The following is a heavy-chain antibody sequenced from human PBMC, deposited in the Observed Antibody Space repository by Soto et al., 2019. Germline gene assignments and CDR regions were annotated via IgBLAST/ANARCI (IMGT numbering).Heavy chain of an antibody. CDR2: IIPILGIA. CDR1: GGTFSSYT. V-gene: IGHV1-69*08. CDR3: AREGGYCSGGSCYSVYYYYGMDV. J-gene: IGHJ6*02. D-gene: IGHD2-15*01. Sequence: QVQLVQSGAEVKKPGSSVKVSCKASGGTFSSYTISWVRQAPGQGLEWMGRIIPILGIANYAQKFQGRVTITADKSTSRAYMELSSLRSEDTAVYYCAREGGYCSGGSCYSVYYYYGMDVWGQGTTVTVSS.